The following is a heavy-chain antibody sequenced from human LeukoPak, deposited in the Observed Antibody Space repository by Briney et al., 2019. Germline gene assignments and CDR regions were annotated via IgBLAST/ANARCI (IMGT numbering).Heavy chain of an antibody. D-gene: IGHD6-19*01. J-gene: IGHJ4*02. V-gene: IGHV1-18*01. CDR2: ISAYNGNT. Sequence: ASVKVSCKASGYTFTSYGISWVRQAPGQGLEWMGWISAYNGNTNYAQKLQGRVTMTTNTSTSTAYMELRSLRSDDTAVYYCASRLSSGRIDYWGQGTLVTVSS. CDR3: ASRLSSGRIDY. CDR1: GYTFTSYG.